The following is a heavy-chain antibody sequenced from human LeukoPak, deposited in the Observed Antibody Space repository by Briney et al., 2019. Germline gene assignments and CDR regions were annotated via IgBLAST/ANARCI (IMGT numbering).Heavy chain of an antibody. CDR2: IKGDGSI. J-gene: IGHJ1*01. Sequence: PVGSLRLSCAASGFTFSTYWMHWVRQAPGKGLVWVSRIKGDGSINYADSVKGRFTISRDNAKKTVSLQMNSLRPEDTGVYYCARAPSEIGGYFPEYFRHWGPGT. V-gene: IGHV3-74*01. CDR1: GFTFSTYW. D-gene: IGHD3-22*01. CDR3: ARAPSEIGGYFPEYFRH.